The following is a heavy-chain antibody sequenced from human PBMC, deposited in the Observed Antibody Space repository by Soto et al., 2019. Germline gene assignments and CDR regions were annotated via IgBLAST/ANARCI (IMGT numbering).Heavy chain of an antibody. CDR3: ARERGGYNPSFDY. D-gene: IGHD5-12*01. V-gene: IGHV1-46*01. CDR2: IYPSDGIA. Sequence: ASVKVSCKASGYTFASYYMRWVRQAPGQGLEWMGRIYPSDGIASYAQKFQGRVTITADKSTSTAYMELSSLRSEDTAVYYCARERGGYNPSFDYWGQGTLVTVSS. J-gene: IGHJ4*02. CDR1: GYTFASYY.